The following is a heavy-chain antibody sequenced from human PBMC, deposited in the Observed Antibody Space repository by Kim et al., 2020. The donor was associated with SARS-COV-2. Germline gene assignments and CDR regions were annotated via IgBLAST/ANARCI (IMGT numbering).Heavy chain of an antibody. D-gene: IGHD3-22*01. V-gene: IGHV4-59*08. CDR3: ARHFRGFSSGYYSYYYGMDV. CDR1: GGSISSYY. CDR2: IYYSGST. Sequence: SETLSLTCTVSGGSISSYYWSWIRQPPGKGLEWIGYIYYSGSTNYNPSLKSRVTISVDTSKNQFSLKLSSVTAADTAVYYCARHFRGFSSGYYSYYYGMDVWGQGTTVTVSS. J-gene: IGHJ6*02.